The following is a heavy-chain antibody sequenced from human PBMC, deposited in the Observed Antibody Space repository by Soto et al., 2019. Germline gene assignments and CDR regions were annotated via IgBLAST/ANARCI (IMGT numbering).Heavy chain of an antibody. Sequence: QVQLVQSGAEVKKPGSSVKVSCKASGGTFSSYTISWVRQAPGQGLEWMGRIIPILGIANYAQKYQSIVTHPTKKATSTANMELSGRRSADPAGYYCARAHMVRGVIPFDYAGQGTLVTVSS. CDR2: IIPILGIA. CDR3: ARAHMVRGVIPFDY. D-gene: IGHD3-10*01. CDR1: GGTFSSYT. J-gene: IGHJ4*02. V-gene: IGHV1-69*02.